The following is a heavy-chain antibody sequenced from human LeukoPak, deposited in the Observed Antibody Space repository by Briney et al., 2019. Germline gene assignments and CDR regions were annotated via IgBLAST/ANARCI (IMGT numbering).Heavy chain of an antibody. J-gene: IGHJ4*02. CDR2: ITASGDDS. Sequence: GGSLRLSCAASGFTFSSYAMTWVRQAPGKGLEGVSAITASGDDSYYADSVKGRFAISRDNSKNTFYLQMISLRAEDTAIYYCAKDRRQISVATTFDSWGQGTLVTVSS. D-gene: IGHD5-12*01. CDR1: GFTFSSYA. V-gene: IGHV3-23*01. CDR3: AKDRRQISVATTFDS.